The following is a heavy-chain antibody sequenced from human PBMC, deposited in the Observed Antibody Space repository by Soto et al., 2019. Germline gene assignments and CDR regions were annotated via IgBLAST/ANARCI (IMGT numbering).Heavy chain of an antibody. D-gene: IGHD3-10*01. V-gene: IGHV4-31*03. J-gene: IGHJ4*02. CDR1: GGSISSGGYY. CDR2: IYYSGST. CDR3: ARDRGWYYGSGSYHYFDY. Sequence: TLSLTCTVSGGSISSGGYYWSWIRQHPGKGLEWIGYIYYSGSTYFNPSLKSRVTISVDTSKNQFSLKLSSVTAADTAVYYCARDRGWYYGSGSYHYFDYCGQGTLVTVSS.